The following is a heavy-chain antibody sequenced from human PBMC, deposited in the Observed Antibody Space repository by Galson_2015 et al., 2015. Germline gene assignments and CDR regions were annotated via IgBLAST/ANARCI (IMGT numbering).Heavy chain of an antibody. V-gene: IGHV1-2*06. Sequence: SVKVTCKASGYTFTGYYMHWVRQAPGQGLEWVGRVNPNSGGTNYAQKFQGRVTMTRDTSISTAYMELSRLRSDDTAVYYCARAPGPRSSWTPTFDYWGQGTLVTVSS. CDR2: VNPNSGGT. D-gene: IGHD6-13*01. CDR3: ARAPGPRSSWTPTFDY. J-gene: IGHJ4*02. CDR1: GYTFTGYY.